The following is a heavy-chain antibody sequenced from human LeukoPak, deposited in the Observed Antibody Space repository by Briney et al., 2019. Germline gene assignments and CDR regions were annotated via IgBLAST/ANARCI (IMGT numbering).Heavy chain of an antibody. CDR1: GYTFTDYF. V-gene: IGHV1-2*02. Sequence: EASVKVSCKASGYTFTDYFIHWVRQAPGQGPEWMGWTNPSSGGTKFAQNFQGRVTMTRDTSISTAYMELSRLRSDDTAVYLCARDRHGSPFDFWGQGTLVTVSS. CDR2: TNPSSGGT. CDR3: ARDRHGSPFDF. J-gene: IGHJ4*02.